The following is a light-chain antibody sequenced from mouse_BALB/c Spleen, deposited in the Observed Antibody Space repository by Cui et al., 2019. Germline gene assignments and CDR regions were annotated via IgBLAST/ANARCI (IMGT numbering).Light chain of an antibody. CDR1: SSVSSSY. CDR3: QQYHRSPWT. CDR2: STS. J-gene: IGKJ1*01. Sequence: QIVLTQSPAIMYASLAERVTMTCTASSSVSSSYLHWYQQKPGSSPKLWIYSTSNLASGVPARFSGSGSGTSYSLTISSMEAEDAATYYCQQYHRSPWTFGGGTKLEIK. V-gene: IGKV4-74*01.